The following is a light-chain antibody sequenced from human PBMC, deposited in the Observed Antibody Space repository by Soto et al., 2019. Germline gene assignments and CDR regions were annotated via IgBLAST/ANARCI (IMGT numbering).Light chain of an antibody. CDR1: SSDVGRYNY. J-gene: IGLJ3*02. Sequence: QSALTQPASVSGSPGQSITISCTGTSSDVGRYNYVSWYQQHPGKAPKLMIFDVTNRPSGVSNRFSGSKSGNTASLTISGLQAEDEADYYCSSYTRSSTRVFGGGTKLTVL. CDR3: SSYTRSSTRV. V-gene: IGLV2-14*03. CDR2: DVT.